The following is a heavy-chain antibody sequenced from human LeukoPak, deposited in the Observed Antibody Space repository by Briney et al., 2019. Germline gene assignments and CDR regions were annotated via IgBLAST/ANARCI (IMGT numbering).Heavy chain of an antibody. CDR3: ARAEYGDYATRFDY. CDR2: IRYDGSNK. J-gene: IGHJ4*02. CDR1: GFTFSSYG. Sequence: TGGSLRLSCAASGFTFSSYGMHWVRQAPGKGLEWVAFIRYDGSNKYYADSVKGRFTISRDNSKNTLYLQMNSLRAEDTAVYYCARAEYGDYATRFDYWGQGTLVTVSS. D-gene: IGHD4-17*01. V-gene: IGHV3-30*02.